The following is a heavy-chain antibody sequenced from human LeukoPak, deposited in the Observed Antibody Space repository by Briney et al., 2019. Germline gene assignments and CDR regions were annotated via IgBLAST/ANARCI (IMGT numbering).Heavy chain of an antibody. CDR3: AKGGLIANFDS. CDR1: GGNFRNFG. CDR2: ISPVFPTA. V-gene: IGHV1-69*13. D-gene: IGHD3-16*01. J-gene: IGHJ4*02. Sequence: ASVKVSCKASGGNFRNFGISWIRQAPGQGLEWMGGISPVFPTANYAQKFQARVTITADEPTSTAFMELSSLRFEDTAVYYCAKGGLIANFDSWGQGTLVIVSS.